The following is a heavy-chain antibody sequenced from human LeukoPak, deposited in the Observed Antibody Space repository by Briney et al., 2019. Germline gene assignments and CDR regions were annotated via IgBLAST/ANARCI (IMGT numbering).Heavy chain of an antibody. J-gene: IGHJ4*02. CDR1: GFTFNSYE. CDR3: ARGRGDYFDY. Sequence: PGGSLRLSCAASGFTFNSYEMNWVRQAPGKGLEWVSYISSSGSTIYYADSVKGRFTISRDNAKNSLYLQMNSLRAEDTAVYYCARGRGDYFDYWGQGTLVTVSS. V-gene: IGHV3-48*03. CDR2: ISSSGSTI. D-gene: IGHD3-16*01.